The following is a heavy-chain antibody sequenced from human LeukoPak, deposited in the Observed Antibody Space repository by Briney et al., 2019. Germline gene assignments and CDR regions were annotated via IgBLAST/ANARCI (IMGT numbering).Heavy chain of an antibody. CDR2: ISSSSSYT. V-gene: IGHV3-11*05. CDR3: ARDRNIAVAGYNWFDP. CDR1: GFTFSDYY. D-gene: IGHD6-19*01. Sequence: GGSLRLSCAASGFTFSDYYMSWIRQAPGKGLEWVSYISSSSSYTNYADSVKGRFTISRDNAKNSLYLQMNSLRAEDTAVYYCARDRNIAVAGYNWFDPWGRGTLVTVSS. J-gene: IGHJ5*02.